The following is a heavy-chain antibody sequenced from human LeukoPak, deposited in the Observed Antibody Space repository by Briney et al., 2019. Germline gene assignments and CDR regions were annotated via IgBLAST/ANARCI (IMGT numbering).Heavy chain of an antibody. CDR3: AKERVEMATITVYYFDY. J-gene: IGHJ4*02. CDR2: ISGSGGST. CDR1: GFTFSSYW. Sequence: PGGSLRLSCAASGFTFSSYWMSWVRQAPGKGLEWVSAISGSGGSTYYADSVKGRFTLSRDNSKNTLYLQMNRLRAEDTAVYYCAKERVEMATITVYYFDYWGQGTLVTVSS. V-gene: IGHV3-23*01. D-gene: IGHD5-24*01.